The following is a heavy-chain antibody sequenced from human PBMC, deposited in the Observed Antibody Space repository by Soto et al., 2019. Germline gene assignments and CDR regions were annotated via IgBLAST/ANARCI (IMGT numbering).Heavy chain of an antibody. CDR3: AKDWIPMTTVTTGGMDV. D-gene: IGHD4-17*01. CDR1: GFTFSSYG. CDR2: ISYDGSNK. V-gene: IGHV3-30*18. J-gene: IGHJ6*02. Sequence: QVQLVESGGGVVQPGRSLRLSCAASGFTFSSYGMHWVRQAPGKGLAWVAVISYDGSNKYYADSVKGRFTISRDNSKNTLYLQMNSLRAEDTAVYYCAKDWIPMTTVTTGGMDVWGQGTTVTVSS.